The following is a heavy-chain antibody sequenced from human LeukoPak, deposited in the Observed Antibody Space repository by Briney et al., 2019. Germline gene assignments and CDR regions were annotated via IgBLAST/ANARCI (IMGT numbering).Heavy chain of an antibody. Sequence: SGTLSLTCAVSGGSIGSSNWWSWVRQPPGKGLEWIGEIYHSGSTNYNPSLKSRVTISVDKSKNQFSLKLSSVTAADTAVYYCASLDIGYCSGGSCYSDSGPLEGYWGQGTLVTVSS. CDR2: IYHSGST. CDR3: ASLDIGYCSGGSCYSDSGPLEGY. V-gene: IGHV4-4*02. J-gene: IGHJ4*02. D-gene: IGHD2-15*01. CDR1: GGSIGSSNW.